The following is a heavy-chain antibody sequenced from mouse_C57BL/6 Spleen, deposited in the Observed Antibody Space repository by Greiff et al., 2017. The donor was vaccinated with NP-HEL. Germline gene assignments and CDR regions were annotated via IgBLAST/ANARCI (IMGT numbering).Heavy chain of an antibody. Sequence: QVQLKQPGAELVRPGSSVKLSCKASGYTFTSYWMDWVKQRPGQGLEWIGNIYPSDSETHYNQKFKDKATLTVDKSSSTAYMQLSSLTSEDSAVYYCARGGLDYTFDYWGQGTTLTVSS. CDR3: ARGGLDYTFDY. CDR1: GYTFTSYW. D-gene: IGHD6-5*01. V-gene: IGHV1-61*01. J-gene: IGHJ2*01. CDR2: IYPSDSET.